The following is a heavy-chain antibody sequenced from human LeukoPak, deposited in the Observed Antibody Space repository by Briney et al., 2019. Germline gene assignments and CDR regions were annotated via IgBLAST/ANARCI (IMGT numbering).Heavy chain of an antibody. Sequence: GGSLRLSCAASGFTFCDYYMSWIRKAPGKGLEWIAYIGKNGNLRDYEDSVKGRFTVSRDNARNLLYLEMNSLRVEDTAVYYCARGLDGTRYYYYMDVWGKGTTVTVSS. J-gene: IGHJ6*03. CDR3: ARGLDGTRYYYYMDV. V-gene: IGHV3-11*01. CDR1: GFTFCDYY. CDR2: IGKNGNLR. D-gene: IGHD1-1*01.